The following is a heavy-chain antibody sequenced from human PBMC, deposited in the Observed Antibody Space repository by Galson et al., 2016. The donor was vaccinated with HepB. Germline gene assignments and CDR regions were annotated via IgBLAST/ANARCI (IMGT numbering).Heavy chain of an antibody. J-gene: IGHJ3*02. V-gene: IGHV3-72*01. CDR3: ARGRLYDAFDI. CDR2: SRNKVNSYTT. Sequence: LRLSCAASGFTFSDHFMDWVRQAPGKGLEWVGRSRNKVNSYTTEYAASVNGRFTMSRDDSKNSLYLQMNSLRTEDTAMYYCARGRLYDAFDIWGRGTMVTVSS. CDR1: GFTFSDHF.